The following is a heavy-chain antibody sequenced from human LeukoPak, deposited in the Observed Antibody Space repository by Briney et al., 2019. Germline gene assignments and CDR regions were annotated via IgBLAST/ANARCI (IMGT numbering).Heavy chain of an antibody. Sequence: LETLSLTCTVSGGSLSSYYWSWIRQPPGKGLEWIGYIYYSGSTNYNPSLKSRVTISVDTSKNQFSLKLSSVTAADTAVYYCASTVRGKSGYYFDYWGQGTLVTVSS. V-gene: IGHV4-59*08. CDR1: GGSLSSYY. J-gene: IGHJ4*02. CDR3: ASTVRGKSGYYFDY. CDR2: IYYSGST. D-gene: IGHD3-10*01.